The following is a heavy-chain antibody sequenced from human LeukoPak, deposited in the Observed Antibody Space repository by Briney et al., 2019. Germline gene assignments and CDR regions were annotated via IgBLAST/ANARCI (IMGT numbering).Heavy chain of an antibody. CDR2: ISYDGSNK. J-gene: IGHJ4*02. CDR1: GFTFSSYA. V-gene: IGHV3-30*04. CDR3: AREWLDSSNFDY. Sequence: GRSLRLSCAASGFTFSSYAMHWVRQAPGKGLEWVAVISYDGSNKYYADSVKGRFTISRDNSKNTLYLQMNSLRAEDTAVYYCAREWLDSSNFDYWGQGTLVTVSS. D-gene: IGHD6-19*01.